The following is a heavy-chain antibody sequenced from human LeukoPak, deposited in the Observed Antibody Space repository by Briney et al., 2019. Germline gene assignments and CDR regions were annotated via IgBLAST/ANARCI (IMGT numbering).Heavy chain of an antibody. J-gene: IGHJ3*02. D-gene: IGHD2-8*01. Sequence: GSLRLSCAASGFTFSSYSMNWVRQAPGKGLEWVSSISSSSSYIYYADSVKGRFTISRDNAKNSLYLQMNSLRAEDTAVYYCASGGALVSDAFDIWGQGTTVTVSS. CDR3: ASGGALVSDAFDI. CDR2: ISSSSSYI. CDR1: GFTFSSYS. V-gene: IGHV3-21*01.